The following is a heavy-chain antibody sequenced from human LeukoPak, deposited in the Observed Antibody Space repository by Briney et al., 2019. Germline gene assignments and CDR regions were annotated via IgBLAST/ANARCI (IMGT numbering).Heavy chain of an antibody. J-gene: IGHJ4*02. CDR2: ISSSGSTI. CDR3: ARDIYGSGPPVGDTIDY. D-gene: IGHD3-10*01. CDR1: GFTFSDYY. Sequence: GGSLRLSCAASGFTFSDYYMSWIRQAPGKGLEWVSYISSSGSTIYYADSVKGRFTISRDNAKNSLYLQVSSLRAEDTAVYYCARDIYGSGPPVGDTIDYWGQGTLVTVSS. V-gene: IGHV3-11*04.